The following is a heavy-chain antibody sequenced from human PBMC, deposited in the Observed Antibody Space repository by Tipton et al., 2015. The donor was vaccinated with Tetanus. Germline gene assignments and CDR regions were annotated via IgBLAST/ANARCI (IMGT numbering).Heavy chain of an antibody. CDR2: IDSDGSGT. J-gene: IGHJ6*02. D-gene: IGHD2-2*01. V-gene: IGHV3-74*01. Sequence: LRLSCEASGFTFSTYWMHWVRQAPGKGLVWVSRIDSDGSGTTYADSVKGRFTISRDNAKNTLYLQMNSLRAEDTAVYYCVRVLKGAKCSRSSCYGYGMDVWGQGTTVTVSS. CDR1: GFTFSTYW. CDR3: VRVLKGAKCSRSSCYGYGMDV.